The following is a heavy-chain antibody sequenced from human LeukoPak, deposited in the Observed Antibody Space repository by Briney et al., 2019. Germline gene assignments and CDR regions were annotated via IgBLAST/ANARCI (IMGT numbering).Heavy chain of an antibody. D-gene: IGHD6-13*01. J-gene: IGHJ5*02. V-gene: IGHV4-34*01. Sequence: SETLSLTCAVYGGSFSGYYWSWIRQPPGKGLEWIGEINHSGSTNYNPSLKSRVTISVDTSKNQFSLKLSSVTAADTAVYYCARFVAAALGNNWFDPWGQGTLVTVSS. CDR1: GGSFSGYY. CDR3: ARFVAAALGNNWFDP. CDR2: INHSGST.